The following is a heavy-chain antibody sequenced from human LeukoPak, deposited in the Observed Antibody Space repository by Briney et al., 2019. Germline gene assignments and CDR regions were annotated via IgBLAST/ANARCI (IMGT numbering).Heavy chain of an antibody. CDR1: GGSFSGYY. J-gene: IGHJ4*02. CDR2: INHSGST. Sequence: PETLSLTCAVYGGSFSGYYWSWIRQPPGKGLEWIGEINHSGSTNYNPSLKSRVTISVDTSKNQFSLKLSSVTAADTAVYYCARAYYGDPFDYWGQGTLVTVSS. V-gene: IGHV4-34*01. CDR3: ARAYYGDPFDY. D-gene: IGHD4-17*01.